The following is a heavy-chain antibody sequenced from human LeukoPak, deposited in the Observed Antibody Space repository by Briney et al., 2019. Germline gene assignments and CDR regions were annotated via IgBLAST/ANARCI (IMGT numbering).Heavy chain of an antibody. CDR3: ARDISGSYGMDV. CDR2: IGTAGDT. Sequence: GGSLRLSCAASGFTFSSYDMHWVRHATGKGLEWVSAIGTAGDTYYPGSVKGRFTISRENAKNSLYLQMNSLRAGDTAVYYCARDISGSYGMDVWGQGTTVTVSS. CDR1: GFTFSSYD. D-gene: IGHD1-26*01. J-gene: IGHJ6*02. V-gene: IGHV3-13*01.